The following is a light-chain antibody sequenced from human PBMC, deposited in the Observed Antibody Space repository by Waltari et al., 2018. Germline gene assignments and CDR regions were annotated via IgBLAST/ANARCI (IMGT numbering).Light chain of an antibody. CDR2: GAS. CDR1: RSISNF. CDR3: QQSYRIPPT. J-gene: IGKJ4*01. Sequence: DIQMTQSPSALSASVGDRVTITCRASRSISNFLIWYQQKPGKAPKLLIYGASTLQTGVPSRFSGSGSGTDFTLTISSVQPEDFAAYYCQQSYRIPPTFGGGTKVEI. V-gene: IGKV1-39*01.